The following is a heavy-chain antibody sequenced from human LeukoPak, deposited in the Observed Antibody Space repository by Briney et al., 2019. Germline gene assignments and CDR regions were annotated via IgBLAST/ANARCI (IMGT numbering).Heavy chain of an antibody. CDR3: ARDREITFGGVIAYYYHYMDV. CDR1: GYTFTSYY. Sequence: ASVKVSCKASGYTFTSYYMHWVRQAPGQGLEWMGRINPNSGGTNYAQKFQGRVTMTRDTSISTAYMELSRLRSDDTAVYYCARDREITFGGVIAYYYHYMDVWGKGTTVTVSS. V-gene: IGHV1-2*06. CDR2: INPNSGGT. J-gene: IGHJ6*03. D-gene: IGHD3-16*02.